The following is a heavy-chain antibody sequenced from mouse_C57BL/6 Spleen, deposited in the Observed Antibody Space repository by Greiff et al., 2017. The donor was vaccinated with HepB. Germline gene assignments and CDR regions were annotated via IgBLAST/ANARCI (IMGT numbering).Heavy chain of an antibody. J-gene: IGHJ2*01. D-gene: IGHD2-3*01. V-gene: IGHV5-9*01. Sequence: EVKLVESGGGLVKPGGSLKLSCAASGFTFSSYTMSWVRQTPEKRLEWVATISGGGGNTYYPDSVKGRFTISRDNAKNTLYLQMSSLRSEDTALYYCARHPNGYYDYWGQGTTLTVSS. CDR1: GFTFSSYT. CDR2: ISGGGGNT. CDR3: ARHPNGYYDY.